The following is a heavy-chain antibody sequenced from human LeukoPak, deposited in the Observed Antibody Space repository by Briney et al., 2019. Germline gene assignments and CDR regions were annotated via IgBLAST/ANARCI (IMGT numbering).Heavy chain of an antibody. CDR2: IYYSGST. D-gene: IGHD3-22*01. CDR3: ASSFDYYDSSGYPY. J-gene: IGHJ4*02. V-gene: IGHV4-30-4*01. Sequence: PSETLSLTCTVSGGSISSGDYYWSWIHQPPGKGLEWIGYIYYSGSTYYNPSLKSRVTISVDTSKNQFSLKLSSVTAADTAVYYCASSFDYYDSSGYPYWGQGTLVTVSS. CDR1: GGSISSGDYY.